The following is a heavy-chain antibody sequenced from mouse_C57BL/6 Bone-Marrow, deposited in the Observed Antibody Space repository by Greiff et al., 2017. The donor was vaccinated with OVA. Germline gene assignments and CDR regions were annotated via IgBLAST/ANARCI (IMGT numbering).Heavy chain of an antibody. CDR2: ISSGGSYT. J-gene: IGHJ4*01. CDR1: GFTFSSYG. V-gene: IGHV5-6*01. CDR3: TRHHYYAMGY. Sequence: EVKLQESGGDLVKPGGSLKLSCAASGFTFSSYGMSWVRQTPDKRLEWVATISSGGSYTYYPDSVKGRFTISRDNATNTLYLQMSSLKSEDTAMYYCTRHHYYAMGYWGQGASGTVSS.